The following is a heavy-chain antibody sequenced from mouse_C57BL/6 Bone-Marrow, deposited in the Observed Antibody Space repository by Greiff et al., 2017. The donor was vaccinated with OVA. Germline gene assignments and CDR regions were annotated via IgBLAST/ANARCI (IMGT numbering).Heavy chain of an antibody. CDR1: GYTFTDYY. V-gene: IGHV1-19*01. CDR3: ARLGDGYSGY. J-gene: IGHJ2*01. D-gene: IGHD2-3*01. CDR2: INPYNGGT. Sequence: EVQLQQSGPVLVKPGASVKMSSKASGYTFTDYYMNWVKQSHGKSLEWIGVINPYNGGTSYNQKFKGKATLTVDKSSSTAYMELNSLTSEDSAVYYCARLGDGYSGYWGQGTTLTVSS.